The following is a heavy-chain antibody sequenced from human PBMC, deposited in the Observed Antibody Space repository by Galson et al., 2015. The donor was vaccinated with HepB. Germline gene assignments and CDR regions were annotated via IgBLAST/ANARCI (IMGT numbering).Heavy chain of an antibody. CDR2: ISSNGGST. CDR1: GFTFSSYA. V-gene: IGHV3-64D*06. Sequence: SLRLSCAASGFTFSSYAMHWVRQAPGKGLEYVSAISSNGGSTYYADSVKGRFTISRDNSKNTLYLQMSSLRAEDTAVYYCVKTEWELFFDYWGQGTLVTVSS. D-gene: IGHD1-26*01. J-gene: IGHJ4*02. CDR3: VKTEWELFFDY.